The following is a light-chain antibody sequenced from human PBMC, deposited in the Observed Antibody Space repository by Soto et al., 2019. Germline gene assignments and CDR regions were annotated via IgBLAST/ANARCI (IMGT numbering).Light chain of an antibody. V-gene: IGLV1-40*01. J-gene: IGLJ2*01. CDR1: SSNIGAGYD. CDR3: QSYDSSLDVV. CDR2: GNS. Sequence: QSVLTQPPSVSGAPGQRVTICCTGSSSNIGAGYDVHWYQQLPGTAPKLLIYGNSNRPSGVPDRFSGSKSGTSASLAITGLQAEDEADYYCQSYDSSLDVVFGGGTKLTVL.